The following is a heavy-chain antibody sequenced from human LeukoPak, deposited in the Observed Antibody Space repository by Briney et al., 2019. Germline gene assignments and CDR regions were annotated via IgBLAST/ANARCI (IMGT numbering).Heavy chain of an antibody. CDR1: GFTVSSNY. D-gene: IGHD1-26*01. V-gene: IGHV3-53*01. CDR2: IYSGGTT. CDR3: ARWDSAGTSKYYFDY. J-gene: IGHJ4*02. Sequence: GGSLRLSCAVSGFTVSSNYMSWVRQAPGKGLEWVSIIYSGGTTYYADSVEGRFTISRDNSKNTLYLQMNSLRADDTAVYFCARWDSAGTSKYYFDYWGQGTLVTVSP.